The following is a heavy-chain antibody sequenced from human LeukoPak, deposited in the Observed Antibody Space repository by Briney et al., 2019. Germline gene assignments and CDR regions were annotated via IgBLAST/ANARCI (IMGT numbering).Heavy chain of an antibody. CDR2: VYPDDSAA. CDR1: GYSFSSFW. CDR3: ARSRVWRDSRWAFDY. D-gene: IGHD3-16*01. Sequence: GDSLKISCQGSGYSFSSFWVGWVRQTSGKGLEWMGVVYPDDSAARYSPSFQGQITFSADKSLDTAYLQWSSLRASDTGNYFCARSRVWRDSRWAFDYWGQGTPVTVSS. V-gene: IGHV5-51*01. J-gene: IGHJ4*02.